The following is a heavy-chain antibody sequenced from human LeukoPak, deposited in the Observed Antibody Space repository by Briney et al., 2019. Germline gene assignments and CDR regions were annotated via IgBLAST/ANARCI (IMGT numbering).Heavy chain of an antibody. Sequence: SGTLSLTCSVSGTSITPYSWSWIRQPPGRGLEWIGYFYTSGNTHQNPSLKSRVTMSIDASKNQFSLRLSSMTAADTAVYYCARHRAEMATITDDTFDMWGQGTMVTVSS. J-gene: IGHJ3*02. CDR2: FYTSGNT. V-gene: IGHV4-4*09. D-gene: IGHD5-24*01. CDR1: GTSITPYS. CDR3: ARHRAEMATITDDTFDM.